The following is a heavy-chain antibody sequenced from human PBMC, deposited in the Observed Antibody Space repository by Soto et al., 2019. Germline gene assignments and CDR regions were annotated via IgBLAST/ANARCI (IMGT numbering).Heavy chain of an antibody. CDR3: ATQVRGVIYY. J-gene: IGHJ4*02. V-gene: IGHV4-59*08. D-gene: IGHD2-8*02. CDR2: ISYAAST. CDR1: GRSISCYY. Sequence: SETLFLTCTLAGRSISCYYWAWMRWAPGEGLGWIGYISYAASTEYNPSLKSRSSISIDTSKNQFSLRVTSLTAADAAVYYCATQVRGVIYYWGQG.